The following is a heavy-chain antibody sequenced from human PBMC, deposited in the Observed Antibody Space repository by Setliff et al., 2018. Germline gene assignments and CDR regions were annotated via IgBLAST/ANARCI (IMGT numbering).Heavy chain of an antibody. CDR1: GGTFSSYG. CDR3: ASLSSGWSGNYYYYMDV. D-gene: IGHD6-19*01. Sequence: SVKVSCKASGGTFSSYGISWVRQAPGQGLEWMGGTIPIFGTTNYAQKFQGRVTIITDESTSTAYMELSSLTSDDTAVYYCASLSSGWSGNYYYYMDVWGKGTTVTVSS. CDR2: TIPIFGTT. V-gene: IGHV1-69*05. J-gene: IGHJ6*03.